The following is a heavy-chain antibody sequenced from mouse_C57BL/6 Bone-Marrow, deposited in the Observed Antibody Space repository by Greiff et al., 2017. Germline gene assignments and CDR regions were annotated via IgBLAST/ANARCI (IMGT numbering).Heavy chain of an antibody. CDR2: IYPGSGST. D-gene: IGHD2-1*01. J-gene: IGHJ3*01. V-gene: IGHV1-55*01. CDR1: GYTFTSYW. CDR3: ARRYYGNYAFAY. Sequence: VQLQQPGAELVKPGASVKMSCKASGYTFTSYWITWVKQRPGQGLEWIGDIYPGSGSTNYNEKFKSKATLTVDTSSSTAYMQLSSLTSEDSAVYYCARRYYGNYAFAYWGQGTLVTVSA.